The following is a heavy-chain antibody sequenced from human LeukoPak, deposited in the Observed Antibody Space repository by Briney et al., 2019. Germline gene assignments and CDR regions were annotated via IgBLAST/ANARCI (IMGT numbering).Heavy chain of an antibody. Sequence: GGSLRLSCAASGFTFRSYEMNWVRQAPGKGLEWVTVISYDGSNKYYAESVKGRFTISGDNSKNTLYLQMNNLRAEDTAVYYWARRRMVRGVIHWFAPWGQGTLVTVSS. D-gene: IGHD3-10*01. CDR2: ISYDGSNK. J-gene: IGHJ5*02. CDR3: ARRRMVRGVIHWFAP. V-gene: IGHV3-30*04. CDR1: GFTFRSYE.